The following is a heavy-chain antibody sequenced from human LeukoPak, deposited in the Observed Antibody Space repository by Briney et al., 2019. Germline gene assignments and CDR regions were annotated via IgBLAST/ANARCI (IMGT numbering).Heavy chain of an antibody. D-gene: IGHD2-2*01. CDR3: ARGYCSSTSCYPRGAFDI. Sequence: ASVKVSCKASGCTFSSYAISWVRQAPGQGLEWMGGIIPIFGTANYAQKFQGRVTITTDESTSTAYMELSSLRSEDTAVYYCARGYCSSTSCYPRGAFDIWGQGTMVTVSS. J-gene: IGHJ3*02. CDR1: GCTFSSYA. V-gene: IGHV1-69*05. CDR2: IIPIFGTA.